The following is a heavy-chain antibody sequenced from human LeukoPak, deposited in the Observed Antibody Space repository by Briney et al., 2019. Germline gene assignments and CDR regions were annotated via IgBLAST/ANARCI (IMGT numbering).Heavy chain of an antibody. CDR3: ARSDIAVAGFDY. J-gene: IGHJ4*02. Sequence: GRSLRLSCAASGFTFSSYSMNWVRQAPGKGLEWVSSISSSSSYIYYADSVKGRFTISRDNAKNSLYLQMNSLRAEDTAVYYCARSDIAVAGFDYWGQGTLVTVSS. CDR2: ISSSSSYI. V-gene: IGHV3-21*01. D-gene: IGHD6-19*01. CDR1: GFTFSSYS.